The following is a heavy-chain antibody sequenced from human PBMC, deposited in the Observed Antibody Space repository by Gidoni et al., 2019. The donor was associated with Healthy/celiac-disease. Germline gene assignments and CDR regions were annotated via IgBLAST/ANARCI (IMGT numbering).Heavy chain of an antibody. V-gene: IGHV1-24*01. J-gene: IGHJ6*02. D-gene: IGHD3-10*01. CDR2: FDPEDGET. CDR3: ATDYGSGSYYYYGMDV. Sequence: KKPGASVKVSCKVSGYTLTELSMHWVRQAPGKGLEWMGGFDPEDGETIYAQKFQGRVTMTEDTSTDTAYMELSSLRSEDTAVYYCATDYGSGSYYYYGMDVWGQGTTVTVSS. CDR1: GYTLTELS.